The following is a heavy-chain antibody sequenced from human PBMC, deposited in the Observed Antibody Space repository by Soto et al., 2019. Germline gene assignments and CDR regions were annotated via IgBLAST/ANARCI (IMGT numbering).Heavy chain of an antibody. CDR1: GFTVSSHA. CDR3: ATLGSWGGGSCQYDAFGI. D-gene: IGHD2-15*01. CDR2: VTADGGT. J-gene: IGHJ3*02. Sequence: EVQVLESGGGLVQPGGSLRLSCAGSGFTVSSHAMTWICQDPGKVPEWVSTVTADGGTYYADSVKGRFDMSRDTSENTLYIQVNSVEAEDTADYYWATLGSWGGGSCQYDAFGIRGQGAKVAVSS. V-gene: IGHV3-23*01.